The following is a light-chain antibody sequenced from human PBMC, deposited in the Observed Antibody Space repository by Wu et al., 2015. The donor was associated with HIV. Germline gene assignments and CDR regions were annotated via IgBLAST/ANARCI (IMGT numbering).Light chain of an antibody. CDR1: QSISNS. Sequence: EIVLTQSPATLSLSPGDRATLSCRASQSISNSLGWYQQKPGQAPRLLFFGAAIRATDIPDRFSASGSGADFTLTISRLEPEDFAVYFCQLYGHSLLFGGGSKVEIK. V-gene: IGKV3-20*01. J-gene: IGKJ4*01. CDR2: GAA. CDR3: QLYGHSLL.